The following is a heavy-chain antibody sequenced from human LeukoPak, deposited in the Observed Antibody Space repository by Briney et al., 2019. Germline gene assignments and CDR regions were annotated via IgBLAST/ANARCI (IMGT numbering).Heavy chain of an antibody. Sequence: SGPALVKPTQTLTLTCTFPGFSLSTSGMCVSWIRQPPGKALEWLARIDWDDDKYYSTSLKTRLTISKDTSKNQVVLTITNMDPVDTATYYCARFIAVAGTGYYFDYWGQGTLVTVSS. CDR1: GFSLSTSGMC. CDR3: ARFIAVAGTGYYFDY. CDR2: IDWDDDK. J-gene: IGHJ4*02. D-gene: IGHD6-19*01. V-gene: IGHV2-70*11.